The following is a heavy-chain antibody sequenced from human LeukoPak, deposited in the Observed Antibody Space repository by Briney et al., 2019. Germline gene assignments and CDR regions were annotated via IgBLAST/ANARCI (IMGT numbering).Heavy chain of an antibody. CDR3: ARVSSVWIKDYYYYMDV. CDR1: GGSISSSSYY. J-gene: IGHJ6*03. CDR2: IYYSGSA. D-gene: IGHD5-12*01. Sequence: SETLSLTCTVSGGSISSSSYYWGWIRQPPGKGLEWIGSIYYSGSAYYNPSLKSRVTISVDTSKNRFSLKVSSVTAADTAVYYCARVSSVWIKDYYYYMDVWGKGTTVTVSS. V-gene: IGHV4-39*07.